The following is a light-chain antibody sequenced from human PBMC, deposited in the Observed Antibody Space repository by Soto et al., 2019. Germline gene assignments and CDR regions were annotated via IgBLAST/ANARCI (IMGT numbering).Light chain of an antibody. CDR3: SSYTGRTTVV. Sequence: QSVLTQPTSVSGSPGQSITISCTGTSSDVGGYNYVSWYQQHPGKAPKLMIYDVSNRASGFSNRFSGSKSGNTASLTISGLQAEDEADFYCSSYTGRTTVVFGGGTKLTVL. J-gene: IGLJ2*01. CDR2: DVS. CDR1: SSDVGGYNY. V-gene: IGLV2-14*01.